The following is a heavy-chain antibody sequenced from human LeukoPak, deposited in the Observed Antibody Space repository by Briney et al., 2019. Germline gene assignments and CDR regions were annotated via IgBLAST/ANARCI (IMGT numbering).Heavy chain of an antibody. J-gene: IGHJ6*03. CDR2: IYTSGST. V-gene: IGHV4-4*07. Sequence: SETLSLTCTVSGGSISSYYWSWIRQPAGKGLEWIGRIYTSGSTNYNPSLKSRVTMSVDTSKNQFSLKLSSVIAADTAVYYCARTTEGYCRSTSCYGFYYSYYMDVWGKGTTVTISS. CDR1: GGSISSYY. CDR3: ARTTEGYCRSTSCYGFYYSYYMDV. D-gene: IGHD2-2*01.